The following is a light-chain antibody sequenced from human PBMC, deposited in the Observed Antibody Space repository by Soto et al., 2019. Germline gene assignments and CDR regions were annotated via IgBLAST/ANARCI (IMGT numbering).Light chain of an antibody. Sequence: QSVLTQPASVSGSPGQSITISCTGTSSDVGGYNYVSWYQQHPGKAPKLMIYEVSNRPSWVSNRFSGSKSGNTASLTISGLQAEDEAEDYCSSYTSSSSPHVVFGGGTNLTVL. J-gene: IGLJ2*01. CDR3: SSYTSSSSPHVV. V-gene: IGLV2-14*01. CDR1: SSDVGGYNY. CDR2: EVS.